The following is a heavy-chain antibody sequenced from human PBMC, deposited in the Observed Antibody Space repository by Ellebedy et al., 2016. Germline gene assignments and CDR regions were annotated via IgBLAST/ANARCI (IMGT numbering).Heavy chain of an antibody. Sequence: ASVKVSXKAIGYSYTSHYVHWVRQAPGQGLEWMGTITPSDGGTTVAQRFQDRLTMTRDTSTDTVYLDLRSLISEDTATYFCVRVDGYASSQTLWGQGTAVTVSS. J-gene: IGHJ1*01. CDR1: GYSYTSHY. V-gene: IGHV1-46*01. D-gene: IGHD2-2*01. CDR2: ITPSDGGT. CDR3: VRVDGYASSQTL.